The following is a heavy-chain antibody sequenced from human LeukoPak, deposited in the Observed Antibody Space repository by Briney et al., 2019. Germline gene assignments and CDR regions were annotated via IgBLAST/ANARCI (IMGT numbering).Heavy chain of an antibody. D-gene: IGHD5-24*01. J-gene: IGHJ4*02. CDR2: IGIDSGNT. V-gene: IGHV3-48*01. CDR3: ARDYKYAFDN. CDR1: GFTFSSYS. Sequence: GGSLRLSCAASGFTFSSYSMTWVRQAPGKGLEWISYIGIDSGNTNYADSVKGRFTISGDKAKNSLYLQMNSLRVEDTAVYYCARDYKYAFDNWGQGTLVTVSS.